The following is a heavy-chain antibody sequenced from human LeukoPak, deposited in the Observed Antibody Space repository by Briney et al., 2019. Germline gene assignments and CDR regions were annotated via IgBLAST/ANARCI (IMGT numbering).Heavy chain of an antibody. CDR3: ARALYYYDSSGYYYYHGMDV. J-gene: IGHJ6*02. V-gene: IGHV3-74*01. D-gene: IGHD3-22*01. CDR1: GFTFSSYW. CDR2: INSDGSST. Sequence: GGSLRLSCAASGFTFSSYWMHWVRQAPGKGLVWVSRINSDGSSTSYADSVKGRFTISRDNAKNTLYLQMNSLRAEDTAVYYCARALYYYDSSGYYYYHGMDVWGQGTTVTVSS.